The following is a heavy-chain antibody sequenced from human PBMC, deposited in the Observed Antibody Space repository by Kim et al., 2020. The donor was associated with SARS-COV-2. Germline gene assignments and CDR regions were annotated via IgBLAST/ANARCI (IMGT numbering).Heavy chain of an antibody. V-gene: IGHV3-74*01. D-gene: IGHD6-13*01. Sequence: GGSLRLSCAASGFTFRNDWMHWVRQGPGKGLEWVARIHNDGKGPSYADSVKGRFTMSRDNAKNKLYLEMNSLRAEDTAVYYCAREADGTCNNYCDYWGQG. CDR3: AREADGTCNNYCDY. CDR1: GFTFRNDW. J-gene: IGHJ4*02. CDR2: IHNDGKGP.